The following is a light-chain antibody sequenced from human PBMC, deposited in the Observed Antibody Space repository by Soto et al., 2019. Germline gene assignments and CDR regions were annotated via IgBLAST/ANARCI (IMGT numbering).Light chain of an antibody. CDR3: QQYGSSPFFT. CDR2: GAF. J-gene: IGKJ3*01. V-gene: IGKV3-20*01. Sequence: EIVVTQSPGTLSLSPGERATLSCRASQTISSSYVAWYQQKPGQAPRLLIDGAFTRATGIPDRFSSSGSGTDFTLTISRLEPEDFAVYYCQQYGSSPFFTFGPGTKVDIK. CDR1: QTISSSY.